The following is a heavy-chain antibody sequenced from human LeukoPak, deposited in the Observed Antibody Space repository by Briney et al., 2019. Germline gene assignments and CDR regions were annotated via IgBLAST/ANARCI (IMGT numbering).Heavy chain of an antibody. CDR1: GYTFNTYG. CDR3: AKIGYYYDSGTYYKKDY. V-gene: IGHV1-18*01. J-gene: IGHJ4*02. D-gene: IGHD3-22*01. Sequence: VASVKVSCKASGYTFNTYGISWVRQAPGQGLEWMGWISAYNGDTHYSQNLQGRVTMSTDTSTNTAYLELRSLRSDDTAVYSCAKIGYYYDSGTYYKKDYWGQGTLVTVSS. CDR2: ISAYNGDT.